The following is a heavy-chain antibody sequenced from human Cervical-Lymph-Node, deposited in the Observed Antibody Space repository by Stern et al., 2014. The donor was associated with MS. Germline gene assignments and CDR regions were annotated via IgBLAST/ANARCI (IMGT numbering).Heavy chain of an antibody. CDR2: LYYSGNT. J-gene: IGHJ4*02. Sequence: QVQLQQSGPGLVKPSETLSLTCTVSGGSISSNYWSWIRQPPGKGLEWIGYLYYSGNTNYNPSLKSRVTTSVDQSKNPFSLSLSLVTAADTAVYYCARHGPPRRRDDSNHPNFDYWGPGTLVAVSS. V-gene: IGHV4-59*08. CDR3: ARHGPPRRRDDSNHPNFDY. D-gene: IGHD5-24*01. CDR1: GGSISSNY.